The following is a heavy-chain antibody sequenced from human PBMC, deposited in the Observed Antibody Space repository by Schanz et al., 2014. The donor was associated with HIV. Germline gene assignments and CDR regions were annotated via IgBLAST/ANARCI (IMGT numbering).Heavy chain of an antibody. D-gene: IGHD3-22*01. J-gene: IGHJ4*02. V-gene: IGHV4-34*01. CDR3: ARSYYYDGSPLPLDS. Sequence: QVRLQQWGAGLLKPSETLSLTCAISRGSFSTHYGGWVRQPPGKGLEWIGKINHSGNTNYNPSLKSRVTISVDTFKTQFPLKMSSVTAADTAVYYCARSYYYDGSPLPLDSWGQGTLVTVSS. CDR2: INHSGNT. CDR1: RGSFSTHY.